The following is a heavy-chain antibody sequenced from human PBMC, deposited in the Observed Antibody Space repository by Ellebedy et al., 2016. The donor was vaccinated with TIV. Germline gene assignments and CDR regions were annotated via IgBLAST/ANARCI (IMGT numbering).Heavy chain of an antibody. Sequence: ASVKVSXXASGYTFTSYGISWVRQAPGQGLEWMGWISAYNGNTNYAQKLQGRVTMTTDTSTSTAYMELSRLRSDDTAVYYCARSDSSGRSKAEYFQHWGQGTLVTVSS. CDR3: ARSDSSGRSKAEYFQH. V-gene: IGHV1-18*01. CDR2: ISAYNGNT. CDR1: GYTFTSYG. J-gene: IGHJ1*01. D-gene: IGHD6-19*01.